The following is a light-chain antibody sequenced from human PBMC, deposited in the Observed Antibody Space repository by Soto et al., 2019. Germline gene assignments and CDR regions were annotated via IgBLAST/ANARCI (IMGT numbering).Light chain of an antibody. CDR2: GAS. J-gene: IGKJ1*01. CDR1: QSVSSNY. V-gene: IGKV3-20*01. CDR3: QQYGSSPGT. Sequence: EIVLTQSPGTLSLSPGERATLSCRASQSVSSNYLAWYQQKPGQAPRLLIYGASSRATGIPDRFSGSGSGIYFTLTISRLEPEDFAVYFCQQYGSSPGTFGQGTKVEIK.